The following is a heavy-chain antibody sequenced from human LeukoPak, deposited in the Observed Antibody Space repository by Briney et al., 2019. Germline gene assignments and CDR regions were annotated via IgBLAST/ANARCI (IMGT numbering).Heavy chain of an antibody. V-gene: IGHV4-4*07. CDR3: AREGVVRLFYHMDV. CDR2: IYTSGST. J-gene: IGHJ6*03. D-gene: IGHD2/OR15-2a*01. CDR1: GGSISSYY. Sequence: SETLSLTCTVSGGSISSYYWSWIRQPAGKGLEWIGRIYTSGSTNYNPSLKSRVTMSVDTSKNQFPLKLSSVTAADTAVYYCAREGVVRLFYHMDVWGKGTTVTISS.